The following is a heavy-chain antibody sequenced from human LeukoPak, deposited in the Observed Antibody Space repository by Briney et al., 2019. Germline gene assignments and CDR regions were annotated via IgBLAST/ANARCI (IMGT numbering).Heavy chain of an antibody. D-gene: IGHD3-16*01. V-gene: IGHV3-66*01. Sequence: PGRSLRLSCTASGFTFGDYAMSWVRQVPGKGLEWVSVIYSDGTISYADSVKGRFTISRDNSENTLYLQMNSLRVEDTAVYYCAREVGGGASGQWGQGTLVTASS. CDR2: IYSDGTI. CDR1: GFTFGDYA. J-gene: IGHJ4*02. CDR3: AREVGGGASGQ.